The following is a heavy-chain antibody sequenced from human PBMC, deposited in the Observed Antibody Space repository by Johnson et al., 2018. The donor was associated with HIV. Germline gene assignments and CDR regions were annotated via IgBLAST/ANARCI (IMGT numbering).Heavy chain of an antibody. J-gene: IGHJ3*02. D-gene: IGHD1-26*01. CDR3: AKERVGATGGAFDI. CDR2: ISWNSGSI. CDR1: GFTFDDYA. Sequence: LVESGGGLVQPGRSLRLSCAASGFTFDDYAMHWVRQAPGKGLEWVSGISWNSGSIGYADSVKGRFTISRDNAKNSLYLQMNSLRAEDTALYYCAKERVGATGGAFDIWGQGTMVTVSS. V-gene: IGHV3-9*01.